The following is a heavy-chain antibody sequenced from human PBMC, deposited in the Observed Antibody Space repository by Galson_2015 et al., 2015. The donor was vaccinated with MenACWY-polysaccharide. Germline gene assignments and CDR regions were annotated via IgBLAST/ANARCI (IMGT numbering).Heavy chain of an antibody. J-gene: IGHJ4*02. D-gene: IGHD4-23*01. CDR3: TSGRLRWYPFDY. CDR2: IFHSGST. V-gene: IGHV4-38-2*01. CDR1: GDSISSGYY. Sequence: ETLSLTCAVSGDSISSGYYWGWIRQPPGKGLEWIGSIFHSGSTYRNPSLGSRLIISIDSSKNQLSLMLTSVTAADTAVYYCTSGRLRWYPFDYWGQGTLVTVSS.